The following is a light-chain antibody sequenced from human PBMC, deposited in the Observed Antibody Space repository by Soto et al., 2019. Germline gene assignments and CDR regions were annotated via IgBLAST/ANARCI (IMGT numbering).Light chain of an antibody. CDR2: DDS. V-gene: IGLV3-21*02. J-gene: IGLJ2*01. CDR3: QVWDSSSDHLI. Sequence: SYELTQPPSVSVAPGQTARISCGGDYIGSKSVHWYQQRPGQAPVLVVYDDSDRPSGIPERFSGSNSGNTATLTISSVEGGHEADYYCQVWDSSSDHLIFGGGTKLTVL. CDR1: YIGSKS.